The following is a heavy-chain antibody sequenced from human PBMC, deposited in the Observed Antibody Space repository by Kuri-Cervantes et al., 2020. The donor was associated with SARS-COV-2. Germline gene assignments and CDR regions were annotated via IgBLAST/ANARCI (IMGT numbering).Heavy chain of an antibody. J-gene: IGHJ1*01. V-gene: IGHV4-39*01. D-gene: IGHD6-13*01. CDR1: GGSISSNSHY. CDR3: ASPPMEQLVEGGLEYFQH. CDR2: IYFTGST. Sequence: SQTLSLTCAVSGGSISSNSHYWGWIRQLPDKGLEWIGTIYFTGSTYYNPSLRSRVTISIDTSKDRFSPKLNSVTATDAAVYYCASPPMEQLVEGGLEYFQHWGQGTLVTVSS.